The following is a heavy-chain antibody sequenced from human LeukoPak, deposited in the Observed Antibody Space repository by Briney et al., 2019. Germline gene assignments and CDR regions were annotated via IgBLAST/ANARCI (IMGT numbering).Heavy chain of an antibody. CDR1: EFTFSSYW. J-gene: IGHJ4*02. CDR2: IKQDGSEK. Sequence: GGSLRLSCAASEFTFSSYWMSWVRQAPGKGLEWVASIKQDGSEKFYVDSVNGRFTISRDNAKNSLYLQMNSLRAEDTAVYYCARARSNYIIFDYWGQGTLVTVSS. V-gene: IGHV3-7*05. D-gene: IGHD4-11*01. CDR3: ARARSNYIIFDY.